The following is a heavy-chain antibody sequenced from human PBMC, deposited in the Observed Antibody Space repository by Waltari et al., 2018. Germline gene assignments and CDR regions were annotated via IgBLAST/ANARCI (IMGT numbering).Heavy chain of an antibody. CDR2: IYWNDDK. CDR3: ARGFRELWIDI. D-gene: IGHD3-10*01. J-gene: IGHJ3*02. V-gene: IGHV2-5*01. Sequence: QITLKESGPTLVIPTQTLTLTCTFSGFSLRTSGVGVGWIRQPPGKALEWLARIYWNDDKRYSPALKSRLTITKDTSKNQVVLTMTNMDPEDTATYYGARGFRELWIDIWGQGTMVTVSS. CDR1: GFSLRTSGVG.